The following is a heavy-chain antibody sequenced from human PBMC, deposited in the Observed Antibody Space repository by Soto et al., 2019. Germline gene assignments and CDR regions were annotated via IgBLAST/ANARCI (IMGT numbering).Heavy chain of an antibody. CDR3: ARYKSNYYYGMDV. D-gene: IGHD1-20*01. Sequence: PSETLSLTCAVSGGSISSGGYSWSWIRQPPGKGLEWIGYIYYSGITNYNPSLKSRVTISVDTSKNQFSLKLSSVTAADTAVYYCARYKSNYYYGMDVWGQGTTVTVS. V-gene: IGHV4-61*08. CDR1: GGSISSGGYS. J-gene: IGHJ6*02. CDR2: IYYSGIT.